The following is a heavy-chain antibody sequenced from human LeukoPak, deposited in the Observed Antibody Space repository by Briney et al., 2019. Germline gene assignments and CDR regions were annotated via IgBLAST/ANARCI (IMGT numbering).Heavy chain of an antibody. Sequence: PSETLSLTCAVYGGSFSGYYWSWIRQPPGKGLEWIGEINHSGSTNYNPSLKSRVTISVDTSKNQFSLKLSSVTAADTAVYYCARALVVAGANFAYWGQGTLVTVSS. J-gene: IGHJ4*02. V-gene: IGHV4-34*01. CDR3: ARALVVAGANFAY. CDR2: INHSGST. D-gene: IGHD6-19*01. CDR1: GGSFSGYY.